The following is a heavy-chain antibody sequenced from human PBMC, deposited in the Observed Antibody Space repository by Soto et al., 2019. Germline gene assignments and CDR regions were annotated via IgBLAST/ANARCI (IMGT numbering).Heavy chain of an antibody. CDR1: GGSLSGYY. D-gene: IGHD3-16*02. J-gene: IGHJ5*02. CDR2: INHSGST. V-gene: IGHV4-34*01. CDR3: ARGLHYDYIWGSYRYNWFDP. Sequence: QVQLQQWGAGLLKPSETLSLTCAVYGGSLSGYYWSWIRQPPGKGLEWIGEINHSGSTNYNPSLKSRVTISVDTSKNQFSLKLSSVTAADTAVYYCARGLHYDYIWGSYRYNWFDPWGQGTLVTVSS.